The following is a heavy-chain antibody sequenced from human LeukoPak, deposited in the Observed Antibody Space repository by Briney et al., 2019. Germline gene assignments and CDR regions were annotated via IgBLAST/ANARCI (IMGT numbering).Heavy chain of an antibody. CDR1: GYTFTSYG. Sequence: ASVKVSCKASGYTFTSYGISWVRQAPGQGLEWMGWINPNSGGTNYAQKFQDRVTMTRDTSISTAYMELSRLRSDDTAVYYCAREYSGSSDYFDYWGQGTLVTVSS. J-gene: IGHJ4*02. D-gene: IGHD1-26*01. CDR3: AREYSGSSDYFDY. CDR2: INPNSGGT. V-gene: IGHV1-2*02.